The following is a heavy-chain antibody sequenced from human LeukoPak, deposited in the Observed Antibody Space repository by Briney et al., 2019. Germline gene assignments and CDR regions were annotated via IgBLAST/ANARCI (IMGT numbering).Heavy chain of an antibody. CDR2: ISGSGGST. CDR3: ATVQYYYDSSGSLGYYFDY. D-gene: IGHD3-22*01. V-gene: IGHV3-23*01. J-gene: IGHJ4*02. Sequence: GGSLRLSCAASGFTFSSYAMSWVRQAPGKGLEWVSAISGSGGSTYYADSVKGRFTISRDNSKNTLYLQMNGLRAEDTAVYYCATVQYYYDSSGSLGYYFDYWGQGTLVTVSS. CDR1: GFTFSSYA.